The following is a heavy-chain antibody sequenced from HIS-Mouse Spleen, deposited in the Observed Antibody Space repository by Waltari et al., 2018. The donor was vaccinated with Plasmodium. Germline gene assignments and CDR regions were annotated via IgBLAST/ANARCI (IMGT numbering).Heavy chain of an antibody. V-gene: IGHV4-39*07. CDR2: IYYSGRT. J-gene: IGHJ4*02. Sequence: QLQLQESGPGLVKPSETLSLTCTVSGGSISSSSYYWGWIRQPPGKGLEWIGSIYYSGRTYYNPSLKSRVTISVDTSKNQFSLKLSSVTAADTAVYYCARDRITGTSYFDYWGQGTLVTVSP. CDR3: ARDRITGTSYFDY. D-gene: IGHD1-7*01. CDR1: GGSISSSSYY.